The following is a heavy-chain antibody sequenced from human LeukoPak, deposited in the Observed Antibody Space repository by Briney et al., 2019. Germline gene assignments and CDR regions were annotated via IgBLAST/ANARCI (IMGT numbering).Heavy chain of an antibody. CDR2: IYYSGST. Sequence: SETLSLTCNVSGGSISSHYWGWIRQPPGKGLEWIGYIYYSGSTNYNPSLKSRVTISVDTSKNQFSLKLSSVTAADTAVYYCASGVTVTTPRVWGQGTLVTVSS. CDR1: GGSISSHY. J-gene: IGHJ4*02. D-gene: IGHD4-17*01. CDR3: ASGVTVTTPRV. V-gene: IGHV4-59*11.